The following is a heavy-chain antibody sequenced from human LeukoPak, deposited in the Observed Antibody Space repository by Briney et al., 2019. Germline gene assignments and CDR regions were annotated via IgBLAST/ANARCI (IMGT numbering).Heavy chain of an antibody. D-gene: IGHD3-22*01. CDR3: TGDGGGDYYDSSGYYTDAFDI. J-gene: IGHJ3*02. Sequence: GGSLRLSCAASGFTFSNAWMSWVRQAPGKGLEWVGRIKSKTDGGTTDYAAPVKGRFTISRGDSKNTLYLQMNSLKTEDTAVYYCTGDGGGDYYDSSGYYTDAFDIWGQGTMVTVSS. CDR2: IKSKTDGGTT. CDR1: GFTFSNAW. V-gene: IGHV3-15*01.